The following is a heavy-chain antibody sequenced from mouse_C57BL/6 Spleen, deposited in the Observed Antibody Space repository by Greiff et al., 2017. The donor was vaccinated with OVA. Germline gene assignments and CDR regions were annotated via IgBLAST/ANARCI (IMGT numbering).Heavy chain of an antibody. J-gene: IGHJ4*01. CDR3: ARHIPVRDAMDY. Sequence: EVHLVESGGGLVKPGGSLKLSCAASGFTFSSYTMSWVRQTPEKRLEWVATISGGGGNTYYPDSVKGRFTISRDNAKNTLYLQMSSLRSEDTALYYCARHIPVRDAMDYWGQGTSVTVSS. V-gene: IGHV5-9*01. CDR2: ISGGGGNT. CDR1: GFTFSSYT.